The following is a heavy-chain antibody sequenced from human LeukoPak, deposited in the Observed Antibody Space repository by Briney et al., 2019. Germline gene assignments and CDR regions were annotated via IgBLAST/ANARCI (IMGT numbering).Heavy chain of an antibody. V-gene: IGHV3-23*01. CDR2: ISGSGGST. CDR1: GFTFSSYA. Sequence: GGSVRLSCAASGFTFSSYAMSWVRQAPGKGLEWVSAISGSGGSTYYADSVKGRFTISRDNSKNTLYLQMNSLRAEDTAVYYCAKVPYDILTGYGIHYFDYWGQGTLVTVSS. D-gene: IGHD3-9*01. J-gene: IGHJ4*02. CDR3: AKVPYDILTGYGIHYFDY.